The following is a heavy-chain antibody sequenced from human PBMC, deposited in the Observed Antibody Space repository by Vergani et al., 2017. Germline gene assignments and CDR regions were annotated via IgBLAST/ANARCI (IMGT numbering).Heavy chain of an antibody. D-gene: IGHD3-10*01. Sequence: EVQLVESGGGLVKPGGSLRLSCAASGFTFSSYSMNWVRQAPGKGLEWVSSISSSSSYIYYADSVKGRFTISRDNAKNSLYLQMNSLRAEDTAVYYCARVEVTMVRGVIIISGGELYYYYGMDVWGQGTTVTVSS. J-gene: IGHJ6*02. CDR2: ISSSSSYI. V-gene: IGHV3-21*01. CDR3: ARVEVTMVRGVIIISGGELYYYYGMDV. CDR1: GFTFSSYS.